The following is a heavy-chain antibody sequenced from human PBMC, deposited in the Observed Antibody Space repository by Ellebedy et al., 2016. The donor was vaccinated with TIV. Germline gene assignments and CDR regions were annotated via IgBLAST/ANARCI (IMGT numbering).Heavy chain of an antibody. D-gene: IGHD5-12*01. J-gene: IGHJ3*02. CDR2: IYDSGST. CDR3: ARFVRATKAFDI. V-gene: IGHV4-39*07. Sequence: MPSETLSLTCTVSGGSISSSSYYWGWIRLPPGKGLEWIGNIYDSGSTYYNPSLQSRVTISVDTSKNQFSLRLNSVTAADTAVYYCARFVRATKAFDIWGQGTMVTVSS. CDR1: GGSISSSSYY.